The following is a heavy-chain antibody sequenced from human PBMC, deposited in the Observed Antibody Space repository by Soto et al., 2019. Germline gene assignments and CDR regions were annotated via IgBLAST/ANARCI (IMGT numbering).Heavy chain of an antibody. V-gene: IGHV4-30-4*01. CDR1: GGSMNSEHYH. Sequence: QVHLQESGPGLVRPSQTLSLTCTVSGGSMNSEHYHWTWIRQAPGKGLEWIGYIHYTGSVQYNPSLQSRVTMSVDTSKNVFSLTLSSVTAADTAVYFCVREDDGGDRDYYGLDVWGQGTTVTVSS. CDR2: IHYTGSV. D-gene: IGHD2-21*02. J-gene: IGHJ6*02. CDR3: VREDDGGDRDYYGLDV.